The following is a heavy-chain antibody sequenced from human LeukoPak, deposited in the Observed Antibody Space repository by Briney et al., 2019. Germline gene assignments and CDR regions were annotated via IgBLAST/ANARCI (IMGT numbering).Heavy chain of an antibody. V-gene: IGHV1-8*03. CDR3: ARKLSIIPAAIYTFDY. CDR1: GYTFTSYD. D-gene: IGHD2-2*02. CDR2: MNPNSGNT. Sequence: ASVKVSCKASGYTFTSYDINWVRQATGQGLEWMGWMNPNSGNTGYAQKFQGRVTITRNTSISTAYMELSSLRSEDTAVYYCARKLSIIPAAIYTFDYWGQGTLVTVPS. J-gene: IGHJ4*02.